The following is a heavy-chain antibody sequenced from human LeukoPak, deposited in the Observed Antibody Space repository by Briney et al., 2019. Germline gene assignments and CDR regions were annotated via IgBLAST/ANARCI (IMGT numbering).Heavy chain of an antibody. CDR2: ISHDGDT. J-gene: IGHJ6*02. CDR1: GFSLSSSG. D-gene: IGHD3-10*01. CDR3: ARETPVARGAFYGMDV. V-gene: IGHV3-13*01. Sequence: AGGSLRLSCAASGFSLSSSGMHWVRQVTGKGLEWVSSISHDGDTYYSASVKGRFTISRENAENSLYLQMDSLTAGDTAVYYCARETPVARGAFYGMDVWGQGTPVTVSS.